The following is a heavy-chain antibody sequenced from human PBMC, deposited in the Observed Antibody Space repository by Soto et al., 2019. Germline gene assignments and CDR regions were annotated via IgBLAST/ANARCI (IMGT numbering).Heavy chain of an antibody. CDR1: GFTFSSYS. Sequence: GGSLRLSCSASGFTFSSYSMHWVRQAPGKGLEWVSSISSSSSYIYYADSVKGRFTISRDNAKNSLYLQMNSLRAEDTAVYYCAREQLEDTAVSWGQGTLVTVSS. D-gene: IGHD6-6*01. J-gene: IGHJ4*02. CDR3: AREQLEDTAVS. CDR2: ISSSSSYI. V-gene: IGHV3-21*01.